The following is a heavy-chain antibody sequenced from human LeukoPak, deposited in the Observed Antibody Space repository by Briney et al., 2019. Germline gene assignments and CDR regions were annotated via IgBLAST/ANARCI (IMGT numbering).Heavy chain of an antibody. CDR1: GGSISSSDYY. CDR3: ARLFRGPWHLGL. CDR2: IYYSGTT. J-gene: IGHJ2*01. V-gene: IGHV4-39*01. Sequence: PSETLSLTCTVSGGSISSSDYYWGWIRQPPGKGLEWIASIYYSGTTHYNPSHQSRVTMSVDTSKNQFSLKLSSVTAADTAVYYCARLFRGPWHLGLWGRGTLVTVSS. D-gene: IGHD3-3*01.